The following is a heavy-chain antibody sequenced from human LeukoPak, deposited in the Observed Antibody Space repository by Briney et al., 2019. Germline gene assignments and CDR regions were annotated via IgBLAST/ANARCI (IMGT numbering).Heavy chain of an antibody. CDR2: IYHDGST. CDR3: ATFFDFWFGP. D-gene: IGHD5/OR15-5a*01. Sequence: SETLSLTCTVSGVPVSSGSYFWSWIRQPPGEGPQWIGYIYHDGSTNYSPSLRSRVSISVDTSKNQFSLKLSSVTTADTAVYFCATFFDFWFGPWGQGTQVTVSS. CDR1: GVPVSSGSYF. V-gene: IGHV4-61*01. J-gene: IGHJ5*02.